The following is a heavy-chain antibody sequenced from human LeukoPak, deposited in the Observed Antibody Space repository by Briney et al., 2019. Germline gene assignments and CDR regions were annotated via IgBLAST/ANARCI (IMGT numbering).Heavy chain of an antibody. V-gene: IGHV1-69*01. CDR1: GGTFSSYT. Sequence: SVTVSCKASGGTFSSYTISWVRQAPGQGLEWMGGIIPIFGTANYAQKFLGRVTITADESTSTAYMELSSLRSEDTAVYYCAKDVDYYGSWSYYNIFDYCGQGSLVTVSS. CDR2: IIPIFGTA. CDR3: AKDVDYYGSWSYYNIFDY. D-gene: IGHD3-10*01. J-gene: IGHJ4*02.